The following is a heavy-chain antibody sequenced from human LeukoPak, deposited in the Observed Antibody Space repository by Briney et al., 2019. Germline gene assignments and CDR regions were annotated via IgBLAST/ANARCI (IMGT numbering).Heavy chain of an antibody. CDR3: ARPSINCSGGSCYPSGYVY. CDR1: GGSISSGGYY. V-gene: IGHV4-30-2*01. J-gene: IGHJ4*02. CDR2: IYHSGST. Sequence: SETLSLTCTVSGGSISSGGYYWSWIRQPPGKGLEWIGYIYHSGSTYYNPSLKSRVTISVDRSKNQFSLKLSSVTAADTAVYYCARPSINCSGGSCYPSGYVYWGQGTLVTVSS. D-gene: IGHD2-15*01.